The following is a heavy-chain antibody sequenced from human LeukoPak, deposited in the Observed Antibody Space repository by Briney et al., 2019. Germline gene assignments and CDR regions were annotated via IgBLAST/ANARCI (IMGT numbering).Heavy chain of an antibody. CDR1: GGTFSSYA. D-gene: IGHD3-16*01. CDR3: ARGLRLGDPN. Sequence: GASVKVSCKAPGGTFSSYAISWVRQAPGQGLEWMGGIIPIFGTANYAQKFQGRVTITADESTSTAYMELSSLRSEDTAVYYCARGLRLGDPNWGQGTLVTVSS. CDR2: IIPIFGTA. J-gene: IGHJ4*02. V-gene: IGHV1-69*01.